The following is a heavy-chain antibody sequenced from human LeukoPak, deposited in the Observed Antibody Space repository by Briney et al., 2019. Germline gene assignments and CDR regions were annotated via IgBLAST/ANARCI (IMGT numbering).Heavy chain of an antibody. CDR3: AREGPHGNSQFDY. Sequence: PGGSLRLSCAASGFTFSSYGMHWVRQAPGKGLEWVALIWYDGSNKYYTDSVKGRLTISRDNSKNTLHLQMNSLRAEDTAIYYCAREGPHGNSQFDYWGQGTLVTVSS. D-gene: IGHD2/OR15-2a*01. V-gene: IGHV3-33*01. CDR1: GFTFSSYG. J-gene: IGHJ4*02. CDR2: IWYDGSNK.